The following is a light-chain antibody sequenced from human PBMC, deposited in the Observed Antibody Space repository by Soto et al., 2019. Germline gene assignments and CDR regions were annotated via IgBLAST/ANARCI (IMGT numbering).Light chain of an antibody. J-gene: IGKJ1*01. CDR1: QIISSY. CDR3: QQSYSSSWT. CDR2: AAS. V-gene: IGKV1-39*01. Sequence: DIQMTQSPSSLSASVGDRVTITCRASQIISSYLNWYQQKPGKAPNLLIYAASSLQSGVPSRFSGIGSGTDFTLTISSLQPEDFATYYCQQSYSSSWTFGQGTKVDIK.